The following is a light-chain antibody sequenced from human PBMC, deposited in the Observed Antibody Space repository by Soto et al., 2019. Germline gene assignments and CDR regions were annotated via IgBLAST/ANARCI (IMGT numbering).Light chain of an antibody. CDR3: SSKTSSTTVV. J-gene: IGLJ3*02. CDR1: SSDVGGYNS. CDR2: DVS. Sequence: QSALTQPASVSGSPGQSITISCTGTSSDVGGYNSVSWYQQHPDKAPKLMIYDVSNRPSGVSNRFSGSKSGNTASLTISGLQGEDEADYYCSSKTSSTTVVFGGGTQLTVL. V-gene: IGLV2-14*01.